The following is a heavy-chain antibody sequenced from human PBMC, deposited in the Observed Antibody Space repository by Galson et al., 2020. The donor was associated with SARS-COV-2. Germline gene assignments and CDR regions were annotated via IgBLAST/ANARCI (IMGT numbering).Heavy chain of an antibody. CDR2: IYYSAST. CDR3: ARHARITIFGVVIIGYMDV. D-gene: IGHD3-3*01. J-gene: IGHJ6*03. CDR1: GGTISSYY. V-gene: IGHV4-59*08. Sequence: SETLTLTCTVSGGTISSYYWSWIRQPPGKGLEWIGYIYYSASTNYNPSLKSRVTISVDTSKNQFALKLSSVTAADTAVYYCARHARITIFGVVIIGYMDVWGNGTTVTVSS.